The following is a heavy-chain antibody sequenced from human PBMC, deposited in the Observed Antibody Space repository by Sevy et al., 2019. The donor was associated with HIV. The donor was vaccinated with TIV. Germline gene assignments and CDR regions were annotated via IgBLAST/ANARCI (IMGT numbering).Heavy chain of an antibody. Sequence: ASVKVSCKVSGYTLTELSMHWVRQVPGKGLEWMGSFDPEDDETIYTQKFQARVTMTEDTSTDTAYMELSSLRSEDTAVYYCATTKYYFVNSCDPFDYWGQGTLVTVSS. CDR1: GYTLTELS. D-gene: IGHD3-10*02. CDR3: ATTKYYFVNSCDPFDY. CDR2: FDPEDDET. V-gene: IGHV1-24*01. J-gene: IGHJ4*02.